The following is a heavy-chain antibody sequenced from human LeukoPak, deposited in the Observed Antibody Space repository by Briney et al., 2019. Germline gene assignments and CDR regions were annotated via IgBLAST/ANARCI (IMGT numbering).Heavy chain of an antibody. Sequence: SETLSLTCTVSGGSIRSSYYYWGWIRQPPGKGLEWIGSIYDSGSTYYNPSLKSRVTISVDTSKNQFSLKLNSVTAADTAVYYCSRARLGSSSWLAYWGQGTLVTVSS. V-gene: IGHV4-39*01. CDR3: SRARLGSSSWLAY. CDR1: GGSIRSSYYY. J-gene: IGHJ4*02. CDR2: IYDSGST. D-gene: IGHD6-13*01.